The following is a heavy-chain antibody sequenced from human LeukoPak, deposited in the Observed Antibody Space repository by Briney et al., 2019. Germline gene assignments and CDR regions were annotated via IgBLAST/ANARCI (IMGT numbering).Heavy chain of an antibody. D-gene: IGHD6-19*01. CDR2: INIDGSRT. V-gene: IGHV3-74*01. Sequence: GGSLRLSCAASGFTFKTYWMHWVRQAPGKGLVWVPLINIDGSRTSHADSVKGRFTISRDNAKNTLYLQMNSLRAEDTAVYFCARVAVAGPTGWFDSWGQGTLVTVSS. J-gene: IGHJ5*01. CDR1: GFTFKTYW. CDR3: ARVAVAGPTGWFDS.